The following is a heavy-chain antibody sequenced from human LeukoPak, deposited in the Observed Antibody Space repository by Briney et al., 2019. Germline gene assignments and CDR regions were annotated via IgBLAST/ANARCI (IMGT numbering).Heavy chain of an antibody. CDR3: ARGLIAAAGRTY. Sequence: ASVKVSCKASGYTFTSYAMHWVRQAPGQRLEWMGWINAGNGNTKYSQKFQGRVTITRDTSASTAYMELSSLRFEDTAVYYCARGLIAAAGRTYWGQGTLVTVSS. V-gene: IGHV1-3*01. J-gene: IGHJ4*02. D-gene: IGHD6-13*01. CDR2: INAGNGNT. CDR1: GYTFTSYA.